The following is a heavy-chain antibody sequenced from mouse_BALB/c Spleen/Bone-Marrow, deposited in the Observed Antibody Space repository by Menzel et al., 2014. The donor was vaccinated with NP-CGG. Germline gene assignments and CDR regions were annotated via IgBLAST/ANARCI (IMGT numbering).Heavy chain of an antibody. CDR2: ISNVCST. J-gene: IGHJ4*01. D-gene: IGHD1-1*01. V-gene: IGHV5-12-2*01. CDR3: ARHGYYGSRAMDY. Sequence: EVHLVESGGGLAQPGGSLKLSCAASGFTFSSYTMSWVRQTPEKRLEWVAYISNVCSTYYPDTVKGRFTISRDNAKNTLYLQMSSLKSEDTAMYYCARHGYYGSRAMDYWGQGTSVTVSS. CDR1: GFTFSSYT.